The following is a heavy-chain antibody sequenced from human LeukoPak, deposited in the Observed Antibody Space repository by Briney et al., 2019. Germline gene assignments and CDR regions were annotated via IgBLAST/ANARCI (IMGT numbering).Heavy chain of an antibody. J-gene: IGHJ4*02. CDR3: AKHGYCSGISCFLDF. V-gene: IGHV3-23*01. CDR1: GFTFSSYA. Sequence: GGSLRLSCAASGFTFSSYAMSWVRQAPGKGLEWASGISGSGPYTFYTDSVKGRFTISRDSSKNTLYLQMNSLRAEDTALYYCAKHGYCSGISCFLDFWGQGTLVTVSS. D-gene: IGHD2-2*03. CDR2: ISGSGPYT.